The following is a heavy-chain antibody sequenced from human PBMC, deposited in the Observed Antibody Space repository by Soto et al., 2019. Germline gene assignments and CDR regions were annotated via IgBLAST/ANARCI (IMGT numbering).Heavy chain of an antibody. J-gene: IGHJ6*02. CDR2: IIPIFGTA. D-gene: IGHD6-25*01. Sequence: QVQLVQSGAEVKKPGSSVKVSCKASGGTFSSYAISWVRQAPGQGREWMGGIIPIFGTANYAQKFQGRVTITADDSTSTAYMELSSLRSEDTAVYSCARDVKQRRFGSHYYYYGMDVCGQGTTVTVSS. CDR1: GGTFSSYA. V-gene: IGHV1-69*01. CDR3: ARDVKQRRFGSHYYYYGMDV.